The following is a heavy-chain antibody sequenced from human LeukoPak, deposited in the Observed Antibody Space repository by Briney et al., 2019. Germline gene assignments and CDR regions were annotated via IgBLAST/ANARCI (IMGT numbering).Heavy chain of an antibody. V-gene: IGHV3-9*01. D-gene: IGHD4-23*01. CDR1: GFTFNDFA. CDR3: AKDRYPTVEGYFDY. Sequence: GGSLRLSCAASGFTFNDFAMHWVRQAPGTGLEWVSGISWNSGNIDYADSVKGRFTISRDNAKNSLFLEMNSLRAEDTAVYYCAKDRYPTVEGYFDYWGQGTLVTVSS. J-gene: IGHJ4*02. CDR2: ISWNSGNI.